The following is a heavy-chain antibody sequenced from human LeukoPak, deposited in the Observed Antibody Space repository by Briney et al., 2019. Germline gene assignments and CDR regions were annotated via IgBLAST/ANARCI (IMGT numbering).Heavy chain of an antibody. CDR3: ARERDSSAGYFGY. CDR1: GFTFSSYW. J-gene: IGHJ4*02. V-gene: IGHV3-7*01. Sequence: GGSLRLSCAASGFTFSSYWMSWVRQAPGKGLEWVANIKQDGSEKYYVDSVKGRFTISRDNAKNSLYLQMNSLRAEDTAVYYCARERDSSAGYFGYWGQGTLVTVSS. D-gene: IGHD6-19*01. CDR2: IKQDGSEK.